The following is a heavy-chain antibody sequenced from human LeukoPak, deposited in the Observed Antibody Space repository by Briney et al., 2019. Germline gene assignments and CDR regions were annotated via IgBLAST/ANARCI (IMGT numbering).Heavy chain of an antibody. CDR1: GFTFSSYW. Sequence: GGSLRLSCAASGFTFSSYWMSWVRQAPGKGLEWVANIKQDGSEKYYVDSVKGRFTISRDNAKNSLYLQMNSLRAEDTAVYYCARAKTMVRGVIYPLHYYYYYMDVWGKGTTVTVSS. CDR2: IKQDGSEK. J-gene: IGHJ6*03. CDR3: ARAKTMVRGVIYPLHYYYYYMDV. D-gene: IGHD3-10*01. V-gene: IGHV3-7*01.